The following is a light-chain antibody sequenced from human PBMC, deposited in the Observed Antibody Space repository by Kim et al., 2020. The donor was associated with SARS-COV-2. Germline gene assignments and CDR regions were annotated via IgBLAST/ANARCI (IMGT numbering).Light chain of an antibody. CDR1: KLGDKY. V-gene: IGLV3-1*01. CDR3: QAWDSSTVV. Sequence: VSPDQTASITCSGDKLGDKYACWYQQKPGQSPVLVIYQDSKRPSGIPERFSGSNSGNTATLTISGTQAMDEADYYCQAWDSSTVVFGGGTQLTVL. CDR2: QDS. J-gene: IGLJ2*01.